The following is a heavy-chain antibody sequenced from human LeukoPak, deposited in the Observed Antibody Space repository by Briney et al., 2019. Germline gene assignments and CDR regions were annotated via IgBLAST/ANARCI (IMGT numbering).Heavy chain of an antibody. CDR2: IYHSGST. Sequence: SETLSLTCAVSGGSISSSNWWSWVRQPPGKGLEWIGEIYHSGSTNYNPSLKSRVTISVDTSKNQFSLKLSSVTAADTAVYYCARGRKVGRWLQGRPFDYWGQGTLVTVSS. J-gene: IGHJ4*02. V-gene: IGHV4-4*02. D-gene: IGHD5-24*01. CDR1: GGSISSSNW. CDR3: ARGRKVGRWLQGRPFDY.